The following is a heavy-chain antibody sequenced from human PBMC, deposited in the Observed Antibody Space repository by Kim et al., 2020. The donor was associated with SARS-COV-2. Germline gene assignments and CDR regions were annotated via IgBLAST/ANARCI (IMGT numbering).Heavy chain of an antibody. D-gene: IGHD2-2*01. CDR1: GFTFSSYG. Sequence: GGSLRLSCAASGFTFSSYGMHWVRQAPGKGLEWVAVISYDGSNKYYADSVQVRFTISRDNSKKTMYLQMNSLRAKDTAVYYCTKDKGYCSSTSCSHYYYYYMCVWGKGATGTVSS. CDR2: ISYDGSNK. CDR3: TKDKGYCSSTSCSHYYYYYMCV. V-gene: IGHV3-30*18. J-gene: IGHJ6*03.